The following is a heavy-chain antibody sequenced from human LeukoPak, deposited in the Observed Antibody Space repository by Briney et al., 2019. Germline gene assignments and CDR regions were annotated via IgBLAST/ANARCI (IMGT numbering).Heavy chain of an antibody. CDR2: IYYTGST. V-gene: IGHV4-59*01. CDR1: GGSISNYY. J-gene: IGHJ4*02. Sequence: PSETLSLTCTVSGGSISNYYWNWIRQPPGKGLEWIGYIYYTGSTNYNPSLKSRVTISVDTSKNQFSLNLRSVTPEDTAVYYCARNLIRGQLVLNFWGQGTLVTVSS. D-gene: IGHD6-13*01. CDR3: ARNLIRGQLVLNF.